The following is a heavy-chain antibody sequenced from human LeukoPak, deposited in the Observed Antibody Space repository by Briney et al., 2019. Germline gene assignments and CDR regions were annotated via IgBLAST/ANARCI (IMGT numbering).Heavy chain of an antibody. D-gene: IGHD5-18*01. CDR3: ARDAAMALLDY. Sequence: ASVKVSYKASGYTFISYAMYWVRQAPGQRLEWMGWINAGNGDTKYSQKFQGRVTITRDTSASTAYMELGSLRSEDTAVYYCARDAAMALLDYWGQGTLVTVSS. CDR2: INAGNGDT. CDR1: GYTFISYA. V-gene: IGHV1-3*01. J-gene: IGHJ4*02.